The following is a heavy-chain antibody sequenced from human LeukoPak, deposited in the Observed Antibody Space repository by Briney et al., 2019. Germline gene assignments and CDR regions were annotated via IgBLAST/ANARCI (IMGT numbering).Heavy chain of an antibody. CDR2: INPNSGGT. V-gene: IGHV1-2*02. Sequence: ASVKVSCKASGYTFTGYYMHWVRQAPGQGLEWMGWINPNSGGTNYAQKFQGGVTMTRDTSISTAYMELSRLRSDDTAVYYCAREAIEYYYYGMDVWGQGTTVTVSS. D-gene: IGHD2/OR15-2a*01. CDR1: GYTFTGYY. CDR3: AREAIEYYYYGMDV. J-gene: IGHJ6*02.